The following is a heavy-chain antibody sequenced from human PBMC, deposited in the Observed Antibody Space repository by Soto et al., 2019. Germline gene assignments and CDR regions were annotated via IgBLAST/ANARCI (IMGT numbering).Heavy chain of an antibody. CDR2: VYWNTEK. CDR1: GFSLSTGRVG. D-gene: IGHD2-2*01. V-gene: IGHV2-5*01. CDR3: AHRSVHYGMDV. J-gene: IGHJ6*02. Sequence: KESSPTLVKPTQTLALTCTFSGFSLSTGRVGVGWFRQHQGKALEWLADVYWNTEKNYSPSLPGRLTITRDTSKNQVVLTMTDMDSVDTATYYCAHRSVHYGMDVWGQGTTVTVSS.